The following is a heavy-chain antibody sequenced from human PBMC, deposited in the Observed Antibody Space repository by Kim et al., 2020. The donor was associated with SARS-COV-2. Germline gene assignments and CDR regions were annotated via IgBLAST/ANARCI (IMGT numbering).Heavy chain of an antibody. Sequence: SQTLSLTCAISGDNVSTNSAAWDWIRQSPSRGLEWLGRTYYRSKWYNDYEVSMESRIAINPDTSKNQFSLQLKFVTPEDTAVYYCARDVSSYYYGMDVWGQGTTVTVSS. D-gene: IGHD3-16*01. CDR1: GDNVSTNSAA. J-gene: IGHJ6*02. V-gene: IGHV6-1*01. CDR3: ARDVSSYYYGMDV. CDR2: TYYRSKWYN.